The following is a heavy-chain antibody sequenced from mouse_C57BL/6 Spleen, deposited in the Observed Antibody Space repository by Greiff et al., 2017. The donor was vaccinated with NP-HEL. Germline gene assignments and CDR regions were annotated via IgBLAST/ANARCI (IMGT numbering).Heavy chain of an antibody. D-gene: IGHD1-1*01. V-gene: IGHV1-54*01. CDR1: GYAFTNYL. J-gene: IGHJ2*01. CDR2: INPGSGGT. CDR3: ARGTTVVPFDY. Sequence: VQLQQSGAELVRPGTSVKVSCKASGYAFTNYLIEWVKQRPGQGLEWIGVINPGSGGTNYNEKFKGKATLTADKASSTAYMQLSSLTSEDSAVYFCARGTTVVPFDYWGQGTTLTVSS.